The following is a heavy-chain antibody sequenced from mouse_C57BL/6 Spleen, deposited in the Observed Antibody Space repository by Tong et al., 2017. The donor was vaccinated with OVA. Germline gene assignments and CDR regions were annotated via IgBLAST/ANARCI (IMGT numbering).Heavy chain of an antibody. CDR3: TRGNRIYYYTMDY. J-gene: IGHJ4*01. CDR1: GYAFSSYW. D-gene: IGHD2-14*01. Sequence: VQLQQSGAELVRPGSSVKISCKASGYAFSSYWMNWVKQRPGQGLEWIGQIYPGDGDTNYNGKFKGKATLTADKSNSTAYMQLSSLTNEDSAVYYCTRGNRIYYYTMDYWGQGTSVTVSS. V-gene: IGHV1-80*01. CDR2: IYPGDGDT.